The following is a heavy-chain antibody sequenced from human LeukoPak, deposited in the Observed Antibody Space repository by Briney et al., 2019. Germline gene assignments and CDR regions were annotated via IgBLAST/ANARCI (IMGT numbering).Heavy chain of an antibody. CDR2: IIPIFGTA. CDR1: GGTFSSYA. V-gene: IGHV1-69*13. CDR3: AREAGNTAPPH. D-gene: IGHD1/OR15-1a*01. J-gene: IGHJ1*01. Sequence: ASVKVSCKASGGTFSSYAISWVREAPGQGLEWMGGIIPIFGTANYAQKFQGRVTITADESTSTAYMELSSLRSEDTAVYYCAREAGNTAPPHWGQGTLVTVSS.